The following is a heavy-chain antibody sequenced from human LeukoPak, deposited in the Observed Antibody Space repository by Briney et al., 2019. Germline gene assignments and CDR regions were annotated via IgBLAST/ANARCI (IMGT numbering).Heavy chain of an antibody. D-gene: IGHD4-23*01. J-gene: IGHJ4*02. CDR3: AWQGLGSRWTFDY. CDR1: AGSISSYY. Sequence: TSETLTLTCTVSAGSISSYYWSWIRQPPGKGLEWIGYIYYSGSTNYNPSLKSRVTISVYTSKNQFSLKLSSVTAADTAVYYCAWQGLGSRWTFDYWGEGTLVTVPS. CDR2: IYYSGST. V-gene: IGHV4-59*08.